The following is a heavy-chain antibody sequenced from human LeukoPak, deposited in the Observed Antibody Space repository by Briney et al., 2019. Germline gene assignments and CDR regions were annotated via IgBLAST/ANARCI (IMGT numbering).Heavy chain of an antibody. CDR2: INHSGST. D-gene: IGHD3-10*01. Sequence: SETLSLTCAVYGGSFSGHYWSRIRQPPGKGLEWIGEINHSGSTNYNPSLKSRVTISVDTSKNQFSLKLSSVTAADTAVYYYARSLNTMVRGVIPTGYYMDVWGKGTTVTVSS. V-gene: IGHV4-34*01. J-gene: IGHJ6*03. CDR3: ARSLNTMVRGVIPTGYYMDV. CDR1: GGSFSGHY.